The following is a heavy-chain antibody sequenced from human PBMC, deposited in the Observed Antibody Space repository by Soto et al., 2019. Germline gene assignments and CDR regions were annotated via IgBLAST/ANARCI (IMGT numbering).Heavy chain of an antibody. CDR1: GFTFTSSA. CDR2: ISGYNGDT. V-gene: IGHV1-18*01. Sequence: ASVKVSCKASGFTFTSSAMQWVRQAPGQGLEWMGWISGYNGDTNYAQKFQGRVSMTIDTSTTTAYMELRSLTSDDTAVYYCAKNGQPPYYYYGLDVWGQGTKVTVSS. J-gene: IGHJ6*02. D-gene: IGHD2-8*01. CDR3: AKNGQPPYYYYGLDV.